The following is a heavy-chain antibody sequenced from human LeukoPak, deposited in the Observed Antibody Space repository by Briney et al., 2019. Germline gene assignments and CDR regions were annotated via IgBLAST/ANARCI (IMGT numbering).Heavy chain of an antibody. CDR1: GYIFTGYY. Sequence: ASVKVSCKASGYIFTGYYMKWVRQAPGQGLDWMGWLHPNSGGTNYAQKFQGRITLTRDTSISTAYMELSSLTSDDTAVYFCARWQEGSGTYYIDYWGQGTLVTVSS. CDR2: LHPNSGGT. J-gene: IGHJ4*02. V-gene: IGHV1-2*02. CDR3: ARWQEGSGTYYIDY. D-gene: IGHD3-10*01.